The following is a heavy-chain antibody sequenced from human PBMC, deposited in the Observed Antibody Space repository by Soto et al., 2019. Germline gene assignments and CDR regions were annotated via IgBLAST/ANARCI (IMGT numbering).Heavy chain of an antibody. V-gene: IGHV3-7*01. J-gene: IGHJ6*02. Sequence: LPCGASEFTIRSYSMNWVRKKTGKGLEWVANIKQDGSEKYYVYSVKGRFTISRDNAKNSLYLQMNSLRAEDTAVFYCARVTIAAAGTGYYYYGMDVWGQGTTVTVSS. D-gene: IGHD6-13*01. CDR3: ARVTIAAAGTGYYYYGMDV. CDR1: EFTIRSYS. CDR2: IKQDGSEK.